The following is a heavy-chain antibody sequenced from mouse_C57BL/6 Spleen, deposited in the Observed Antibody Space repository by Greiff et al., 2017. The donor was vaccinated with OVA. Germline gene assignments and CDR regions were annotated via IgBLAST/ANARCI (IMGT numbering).Heavy chain of an antibody. CDR3: ARPDTHYGSSHWYFDV. D-gene: IGHD1-1*01. CDR2: IYPGSGST. J-gene: IGHJ1*03. CDR1: GYTFTSYW. V-gene: IGHV1-55*01. Sequence: QVQLQQPGAELVKPGASVKMSCKASGYTFTSYWITWVKQRPGQGLEWIGDIYPGSGSTNYNEKFKSKATLTVDTSSSTAYMQLSSLTSEDSAVYYGARPDTHYGSSHWYFDVWGTGTTVTVSS.